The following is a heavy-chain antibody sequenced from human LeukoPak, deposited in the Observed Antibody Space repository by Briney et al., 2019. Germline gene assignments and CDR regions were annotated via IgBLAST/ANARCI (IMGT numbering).Heavy chain of an antibody. CDR3: ARAGYSSGWGYWFDP. CDR1: GGTFISYA. J-gene: IGHJ5*02. D-gene: IGHD6-19*01. CDR2: IIPIFGTA. V-gene: IGHV1-69*05. Sequence: SVKVSCKASGGTFISYAISWVRQAPGQGLEWMGGIIPIFGTANYAQKFQGRVTITTDESTSTAYMELSSLRSEDTAVYYCARAGYSSGWGYWFDPWGQGTLVTVSS.